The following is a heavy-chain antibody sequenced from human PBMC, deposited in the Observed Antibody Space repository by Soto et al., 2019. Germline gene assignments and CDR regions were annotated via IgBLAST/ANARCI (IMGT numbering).Heavy chain of an antibody. CDR1: GGSISSGGYY. J-gene: IGHJ4*02. Sequence: QVQLQESGPGLVKPSQTLSLTCTVSGGSISSGGYYWSWIRQHPGKGLEWIGYIYYSGSTYYNPSLKSRVTISVDTSKNQFSLKLSSVTAADTAVYYCARGKVDIVATIRRVFDYWGQGTLVTVSS. V-gene: IGHV4-31*03. D-gene: IGHD5-12*01. CDR3: ARGKVDIVATIRRVFDY. CDR2: IYYSGST.